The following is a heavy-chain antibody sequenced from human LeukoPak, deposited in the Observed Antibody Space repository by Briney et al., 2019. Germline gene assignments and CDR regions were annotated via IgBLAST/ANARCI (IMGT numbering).Heavy chain of an antibody. CDR1: GFTFSDYY. V-gene: IGHV3-11*01. J-gene: IGHJ6*03. CDR2: ISSSGSTI. D-gene: IGHD2-8*01. Sequence: TGGSLRLSCAASGFTFSDYYMSWIRQAPGKGLEWDSYISSSGSTIYYADSVKGRFTISRDNAKNSLYLQMNSLRAEDTAVYYCARSGGTKGVYYYYYYMDVWGKGTTVTVSS. CDR3: ARSGGTKGVYYYYYYMDV.